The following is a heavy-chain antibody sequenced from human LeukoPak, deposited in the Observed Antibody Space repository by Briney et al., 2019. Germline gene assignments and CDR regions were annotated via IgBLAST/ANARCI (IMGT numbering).Heavy chain of an antibody. V-gene: IGHV4-34*01. J-gene: IGHJ6*03. D-gene: IGHD2-2*01. CDR3: ARARNLSRNCSSTSCYLYYYCYMDV. Sequence: SETLSLTCAVYGGSFSGYYWSWLRQPPGKGLEWLGEINHSGSTNYNPSLKSRVTISVDTSKNQSSLKLSSVTAADTAVYYCARARNLSRNCSSTSCYLYYYCYMDVWGKGTTVTVSS. CDR2: INHSGST. CDR1: GGSFSGYY.